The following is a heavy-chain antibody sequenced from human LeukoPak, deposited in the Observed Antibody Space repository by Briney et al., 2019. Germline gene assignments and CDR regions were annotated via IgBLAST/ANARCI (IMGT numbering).Heavy chain of an antibody. CDR2: ISYTGST. V-gene: IGHV4-39*07. Sequence: SETLSLTCSVSGDSIRSGTYSWDWIRQPPGKGLEWIGSISYTGSTYYNPSLKSRVTISVDTSKNQFSLNLSSVTAADTAVYYCAREGGGPRWLDPWGQGTLVTVSS. J-gene: IGHJ5*02. CDR3: AREGGGPRWLDP. CDR1: GDSIRSGTYS. D-gene: IGHD6-25*01.